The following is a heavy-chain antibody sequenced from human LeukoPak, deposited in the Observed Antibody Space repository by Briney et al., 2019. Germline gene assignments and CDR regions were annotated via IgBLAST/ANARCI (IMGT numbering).Heavy chain of an antibody. CDR1: GFTFSHYA. CDR3: ARDVAAAGTGLDY. Sequence: GTSLRLSCAASGFTFSHYAMHWVRQAPGKGLEWVSFISYDGSNEYYADSVKGRLTISRDNSKNTLYLQMNSLRAEDTAVYYCARDVAAAGTGLDYWGQGTLVTVSS. V-gene: IGHV3-30-3*01. J-gene: IGHJ4*02. D-gene: IGHD6-13*01. CDR2: ISYDGSNE.